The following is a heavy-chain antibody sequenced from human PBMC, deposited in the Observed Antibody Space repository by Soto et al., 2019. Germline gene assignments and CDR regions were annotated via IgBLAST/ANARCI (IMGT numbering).Heavy chain of an antibody. CDR2: IIPLFGTA. Sequence: QVQLVQSGGEVKRPGASVKVSCKTSGYTFSNYGITWVRQAPGQPLEWVGGIIPLFGTASYAQKFQGRVTITADESTSTVYMELSSLRSDDTAVYFCATELGENPASPFDAWGQGTLVTVSS. CDR1: GYTFSNYG. V-gene: IGHV1-69*13. CDR3: ATELGENPASPFDA. D-gene: IGHD3-10*01. J-gene: IGHJ4*02.